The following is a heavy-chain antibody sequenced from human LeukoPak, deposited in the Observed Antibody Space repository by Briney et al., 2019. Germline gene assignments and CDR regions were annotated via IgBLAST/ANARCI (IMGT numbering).Heavy chain of an antibody. CDR2: IKQDGSEK. J-gene: IGHJ4*02. CDR3: ARSGWWMATNFDY. V-gene: IGHV3-7*01. D-gene: IGHD5-24*01. CDR1: GFTFSSYW. Sequence: GGSLRLSCAASGFTFSSYWMSWVRQAPGKGLEWVANIKQDGSEKYYVDSVKGRFTISRDNAKNSLYLHMNSLRAEDTAVYYCARSGWWMATNFDYWGQGTLVTVSS.